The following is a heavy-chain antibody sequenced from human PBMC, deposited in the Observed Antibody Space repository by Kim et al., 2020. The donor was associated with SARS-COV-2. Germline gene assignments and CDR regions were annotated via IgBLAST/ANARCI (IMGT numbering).Heavy chain of an antibody. CDR2: INHSGST. CDR1: GGSFSGYY. CDR3: ARVRSSGPREYGMDV. Sequence: SETLSLTCAVYGGSFSGYYWSWIRQPPGKGLEWIGEINHSGSTNYNPSLKSRVTISVDTSKNQFSLKLSSVTAADTAVYYCARVRSSGPREYGMDVWGQGTTVTVSS. D-gene: IGHD6-19*01. J-gene: IGHJ6*02. V-gene: IGHV4-34*01.